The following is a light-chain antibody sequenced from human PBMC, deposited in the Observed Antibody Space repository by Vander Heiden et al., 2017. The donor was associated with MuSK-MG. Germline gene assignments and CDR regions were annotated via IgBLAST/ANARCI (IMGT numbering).Light chain of an antibody. Sequence: DIQMTQSPSTLSASVGDRVTLTCRASQSVKSWLAWYQQKPGKPPKLLIYKASSLESGVPSRFSGSGSGTEFTLTISSLQPDDFATYYCQQYNSYPWTFGQGTKVEIK. CDR2: KAS. CDR1: QSVKSW. J-gene: IGKJ1*01. CDR3: QQYNSYPWT. V-gene: IGKV1-5*03.